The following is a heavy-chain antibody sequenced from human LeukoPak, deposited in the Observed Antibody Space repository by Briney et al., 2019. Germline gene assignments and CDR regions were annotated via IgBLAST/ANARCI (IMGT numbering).Heavy chain of an antibody. J-gene: IGHJ1*01. CDR2: ISSSGSTI. Sequence: GGSLRLSCAASGFTFSDYYMGGIRQAPGKGLEWVSYISSSGSTIYYADSVKGRFTISRDNAKNSLYLQMNSLRAEDTAVYYCARDRQWLRAEYFQHSGRGTLVTVSS. D-gene: IGHD5-12*01. CDR1: GFTFSDYY. CDR3: ARDRQWLRAEYFQH. V-gene: IGHV3-11*01.